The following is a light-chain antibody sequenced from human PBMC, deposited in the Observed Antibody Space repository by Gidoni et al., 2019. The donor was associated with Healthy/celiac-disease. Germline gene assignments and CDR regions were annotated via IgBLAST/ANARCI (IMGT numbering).Light chain of an antibody. Sequence: DIQMTQSPSTLSASVGDRVTIPCRASQSISSGLAWYQQKPGKSPKLLIYDASSLASGVPSRFSGSGSGTEFTLTISSLQPDDFATYYCQQYNSYSYTFGQGTKLEIK. CDR3: QQYNSYSYT. J-gene: IGKJ2*01. CDR1: QSISSG. V-gene: IGKV1-5*01. CDR2: DAS.